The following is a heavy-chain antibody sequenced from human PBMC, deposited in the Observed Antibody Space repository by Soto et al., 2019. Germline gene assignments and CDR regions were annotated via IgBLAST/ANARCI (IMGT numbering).Heavy chain of an antibody. Sequence: PSETLSLTCAVYGGSFSGYYWSWIRQPPGKGLEWIGEINHSGSTNYNPSLKSRVTISVDTSKNQFSLKLSSVTAADTAVYYCARGAVWFRGYYRMDVWGQGTTVTVSS. CDR3: ARGAVWFRGYYRMDV. CDR1: GGSFSGYY. J-gene: IGHJ6*02. D-gene: IGHD3-10*01. V-gene: IGHV4-34*01. CDR2: INHSGST.